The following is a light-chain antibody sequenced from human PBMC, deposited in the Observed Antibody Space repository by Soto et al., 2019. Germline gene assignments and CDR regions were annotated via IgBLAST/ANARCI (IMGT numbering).Light chain of an antibody. J-gene: IGKJ5*01. CDR1: QSVGST. CDR3: QQYNKWPIT. CDR2: GVS. V-gene: IGKV3-15*01. Sequence: EIVMTQSPATLSASPGERASLSCRASQSVGSTLAWYQQKPGQAPRLLIYGVSSRATAVPARFSGSGSETEFTLTISSLQSDDSAVYYCQQYNKWPITFGQGTRLEIK.